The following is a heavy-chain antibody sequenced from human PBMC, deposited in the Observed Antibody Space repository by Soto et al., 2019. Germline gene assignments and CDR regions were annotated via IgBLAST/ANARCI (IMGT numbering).Heavy chain of an antibody. V-gene: IGHV4-34*01. D-gene: IGHD6-19*01. CDR1: GGSFSGYY. CDR2: INHSGST. CDR3: AKVGYSSGWPRGY. J-gene: IGHJ4*02. Sequence: SETLSLTCAVYGGSFSGYYWSWIRQPPGKGLEWIGEINHSGSTNYNPSLKSRVTISVDTSKNQFSLKLSSVTAADTAVYYCAKVGYSSGWPRGYWGQGTPVTVSS.